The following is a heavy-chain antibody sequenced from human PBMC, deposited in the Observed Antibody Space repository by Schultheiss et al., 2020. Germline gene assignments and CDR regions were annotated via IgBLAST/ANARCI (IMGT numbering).Heavy chain of an antibody. CDR1: GFTFSSYA. J-gene: IGHJ5*02. CDR2: ISYEGSNK. V-gene: IGHV3-30-3*01. CDR3: ARDPDYGDYVFGWFDP. D-gene: IGHD4-17*01. Sequence: GESLKISCAASGFTFSSYAMHWVRQAPGKGLEWVAVISYEGSNKYYADSVKGRFTISRDNSKNTLYLQMNSLRAEDTAVYYCARDPDYGDYVFGWFDPWGQGTLVTVSS.